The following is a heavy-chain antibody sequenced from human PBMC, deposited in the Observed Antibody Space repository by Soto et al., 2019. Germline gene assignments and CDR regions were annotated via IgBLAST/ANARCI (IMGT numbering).Heavy chain of an antibody. CDR1: GGSISSYY. D-gene: IGHD3-22*01. Sequence: SETLSLTCTVSGGSISSYYWSWIRQPPGKGLEWIGYIYYSGSTNYNPSLKSRVTISVDTSKNQFSLKLSSVTAADTAVYYCARESPVANYYDSSGYLDAFDIWGQGTMVTVS. J-gene: IGHJ3*02. CDR3: ARESPVANYYDSSGYLDAFDI. V-gene: IGHV4-59*01. CDR2: IYYSGST.